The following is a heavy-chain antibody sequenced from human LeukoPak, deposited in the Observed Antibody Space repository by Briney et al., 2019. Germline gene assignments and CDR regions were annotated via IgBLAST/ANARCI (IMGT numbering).Heavy chain of an antibody. CDR3: ARCTMVRGVISRFDP. CDR2: IYPGDSDT. V-gene: IGHV5-51*01. CDR1: GYSFTNYW. J-gene: IGHJ5*02. Sequence: GESLKISCKGSGYSFTNYWIGWVRQMPGKGLEWMGIIYPGDSDTRYSPSFQGQVTISADKSISTAYLQWSSLKASDTAMYYCARCTMVRGVISRFDPWGQGTLVTVSS. D-gene: IGHD3-10*01.